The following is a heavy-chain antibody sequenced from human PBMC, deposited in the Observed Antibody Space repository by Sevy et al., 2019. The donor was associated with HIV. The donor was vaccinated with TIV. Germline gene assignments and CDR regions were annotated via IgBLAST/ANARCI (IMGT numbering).Heavy chain of an antibody. CDR3: ATNLGIFGVVSWFDP. V-gene: IGHV1-24*01. CDR2: LDPEDGET. CDR1: GYTLTELS. Sequence: ASVKVSCKVSGYTLTELSMHWVRQAPGKGLEWMGGLDPEDGETIYAQKFQGRVTMTADTSTDTAYMELSSLRSDDTAEYYCATNLGIFGVVSWFDPWGQGTLVTVSS. D-gene: IGHD3-3*01. J-gene: IGHJ5*02.